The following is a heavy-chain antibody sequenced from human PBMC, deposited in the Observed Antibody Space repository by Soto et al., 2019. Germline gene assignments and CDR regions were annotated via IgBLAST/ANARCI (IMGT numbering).Heavy chain of an antibody. V-gene: IGHV4-34*01. J-gene: IGHJ5*02. CDR2: INHSGST. Sequence: SETLSLTCAVYGGSFSGYYWSWIRQPPGKGLEWIGEINHSGSTNYNPPLRSRVTISVDTSKNQFSLKLSSVTAADTAVYYCARGFTVVVVAATQNWFDPWGQGTLVTVSS. CDR3: ARGFTVVVVAATQNWFDP. D-gene: IGHD2-15*01. CDR1: GGSFSGYY.